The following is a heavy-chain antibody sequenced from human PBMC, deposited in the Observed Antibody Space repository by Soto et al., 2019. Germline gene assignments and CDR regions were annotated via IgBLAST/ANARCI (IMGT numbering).Heavy chain of an antibody. V-gene: IGHV3-21*01. CDR2: ISSSSSYI. CDR1: GFTFSSYS. CDR3: ARASGIVEYYFDY. Sequence: PGGSLRLSCAASGFTFSSYSMNWVRQAPGKGLEWVSSISSSSSYIYYADSVKGRFTISRDNAKNSLYLQMNSLRAEDTAVYYCARASGIVEYYFDYWGQGTLVTVSS. J-gene: IGHJ4*02. D-gene: IGHD3-22*01.